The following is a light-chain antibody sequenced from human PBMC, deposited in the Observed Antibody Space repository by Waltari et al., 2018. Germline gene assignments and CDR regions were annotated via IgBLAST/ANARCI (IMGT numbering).Light chain of an antibody. CDR1: QSVSSY. V-gene: IGKV3-11*01. Sequence: EIVLTQSPATLSLSPGERATLSCRASQSVSSYLAWYQQKPGQAPRLLIYDASNTATGILARLSGSGSGTDFTLTISSLEPEDFAVYYCQHRRNWPWTFGQGTKVEIK. CDR3: QHRRNWPWT. J-gene: IGKJ1*01. CDR2: DAS.